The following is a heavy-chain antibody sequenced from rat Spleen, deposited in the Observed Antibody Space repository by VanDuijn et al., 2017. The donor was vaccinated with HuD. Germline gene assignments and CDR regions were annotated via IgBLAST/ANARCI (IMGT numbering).Heavy chain of an antibody. J-gene: IGHJ3*01. Sequence: EVQLAETGGGLVQPGRSLKLSCVASGFTFSRYWMYWVRQAPGKGLEWVSSISNDGGTTYYPDSVKGRFTISRDNAENTVYLQMDSLRSEDTATYYCARHRDYSSYIYGFAYWGQGTLVTVSS. V-gene: IGHV5-58*01. CDR3: ARHRDYSSYIYGFAY. CDR2: ISNDGGTT. CDR1: GFTFSRYW. D-gene: IGHD1-2*01.